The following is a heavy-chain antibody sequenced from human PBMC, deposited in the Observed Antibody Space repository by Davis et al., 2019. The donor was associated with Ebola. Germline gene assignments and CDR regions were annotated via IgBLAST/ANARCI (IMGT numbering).Heavy chain of an antibody. J-gene: IGHJ4*02. CDR2: ISSSSSYI. V-gene: IGHV3-21*01. CDR3: ATTYYYDSRGYYYEGYFDY. Sequence: GESLKISCAASGFTFSSYSMNWVRQAPGKGLEWVSSISSSSSYIYYADSVKGRFTISRDNAQNSLFLQMNSLSDEDTAVYYCATTYYYDSRGYYYEGYFDYWGQGTLVTVSS. CDR1: GFTFSSYS. D-gene: IGHD3-22*01.